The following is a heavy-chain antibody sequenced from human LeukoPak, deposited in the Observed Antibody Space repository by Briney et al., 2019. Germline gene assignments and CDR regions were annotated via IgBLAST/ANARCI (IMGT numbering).Heavy chain of an antibody. V-gene: IGHV3-66*01. J-gene: IGHJ4*02. CDR1: GFNVGSNY. Sequence: QPGGSLRLSCAASGFNVGSNYMNWVRQAPGKGLEWVSIIYSGGTTYYADSVKGRFTISRDNSKNTLYLQMNSLRAEDTAVYYCAREYSSGWYYFDYWGQGTLVTVSS. D-gene: IGHD6-19*01. CDR3: AREYSSGWYYFDY. CDR2: IYSGGTT.